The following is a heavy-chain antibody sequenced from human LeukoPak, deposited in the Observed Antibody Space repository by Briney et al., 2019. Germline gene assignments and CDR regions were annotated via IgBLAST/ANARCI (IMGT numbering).Heavy chain of an antibody. Sequence: SETLSLTCAVYGGSFSGYYWSWIRQPPGKGLEWIGEINHSGSTNYYPSLKSRVTISVDTSKKQFSLKLSSVTAADTAVYYCARGVDYYGVWGQGTPVTVSS. D-gene: IGHD3-10*01. CDR1: GGSFSGYY. CDR3: ARGVDYYGV. CDR2: INHSGST. V-gene: IGHV4-34*01. J-gene: IGHJ4*02.